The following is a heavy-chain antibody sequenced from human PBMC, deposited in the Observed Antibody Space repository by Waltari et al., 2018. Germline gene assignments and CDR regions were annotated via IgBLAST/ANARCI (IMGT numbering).Heavy chain of an antibody. V-gene: IGHV4-39*07. CDR1: GGSISSDKYY. Sequence: QLQLQESGPGLVKPSETLSLSCSVSGGSISSDKYYWGWIRQSPGKGLEWIATISDSGSTDDNPSLRSRVTISLDMSKNNFSLRVTSLAAADTAVYYCAREVPLTTVVIDERYVDLWGRGTQVIVSS. CDR2: ISDSGST. CDR3: AREVPLTTVVIDERYVDL. D-gene: IGHD4-17*01. J-gene: IGHJ2*01.